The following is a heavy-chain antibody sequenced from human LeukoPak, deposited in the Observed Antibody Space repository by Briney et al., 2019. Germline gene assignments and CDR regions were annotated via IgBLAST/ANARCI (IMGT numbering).Heavy chain of an antibody. CDR2: IYHSGTT. CDR3: ASSTWELLYYYFDL. J-gene: IGHJ2*01. Sequence: SETLSLTCTVSGGSISSGDFYWSWPRQPPGKGLEWIGYIYHSGTTYFNPSLKSRLTISVDTSKNQFSLNLSSVTAADTAVYFCASSTWELLYYYFDLWGRGTLVTVSS. V-gene: IGHV4-30-4*01. D-gene: IGHD1-26*01. CDR1: GGSISSGDFY.